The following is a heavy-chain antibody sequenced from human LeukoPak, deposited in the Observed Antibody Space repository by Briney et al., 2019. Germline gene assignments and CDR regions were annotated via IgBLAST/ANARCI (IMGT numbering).Heavy chain of an antibody. CDR3: ARGMIDYYMDV. V-gene: IGHV4-31*03. J-gene: IGHJ6*03. Sequence: SETLSLTCTVSGGSISSGGYYWSWIRQHPGKGLEWIGYIYYSGSTYYNPSLKSRVTISVDTSKNQFSLKLSSVTAADTAVYYCARGMIDYYMDVWGKGTTVTVSS. CDR2: IYYSGST. CDR1: GGSISSGGYY. D-gene: IGHD3-16*01.